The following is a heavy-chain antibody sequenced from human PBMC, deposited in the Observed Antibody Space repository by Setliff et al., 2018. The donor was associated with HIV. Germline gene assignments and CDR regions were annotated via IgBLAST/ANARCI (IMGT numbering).Heavy chain of an antibody. Sequence: PGGSLRLSCAASGFTFRSYWMNWVRQAPGEGLEWVSGINWNGANSGYADSVKGRFTISRDNAKNSLYLQMRSLRLEDTALYYCARGRGGDYYFMDVWGKGTTVTVSS. D-gene: IGHD4-17*01. CDR2: INWNGANS. J-gene: IGHJ6*03. V-gene: IGHV3-20*04. CDR3: ARGRGGDYYFMDV. CDR1: GFTFRSYW.